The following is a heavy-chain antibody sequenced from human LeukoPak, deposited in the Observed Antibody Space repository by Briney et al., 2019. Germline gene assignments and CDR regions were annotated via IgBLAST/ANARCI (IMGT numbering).Heavy chain of an antibody. CDR3: AGGRYSSWFDY. CDR2: IYYSGST. J-gene: IGHJ4*02. D-gene: IGHD6-13*01. CDR1: GGSISSYY. Sequence: SETLSLTCTVSGGSISSYYWSWLRQPPGKGLEWIGYIYYSGSTNYNPSLKSRVTISVGTSKNQFSLKLSSVTAADTAVYYCAGGRYSSWFDYWGQGTLVTVSS. V-gene: IGHV4-59*01.